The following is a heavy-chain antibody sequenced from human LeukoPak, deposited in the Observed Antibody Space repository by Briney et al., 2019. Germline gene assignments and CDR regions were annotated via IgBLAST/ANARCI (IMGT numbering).Heavy chain of an antibody. V-gene: IGHV5-51*01. Sequence: GESLKISCKGSGYSFTSYWIGWVRQMPGKGLEWMGIIYPGDSDTRYSPSFQGQVTISADKSISTAYLQWSSLKASDTAMYYCARQGGGYYDSSGYYIAKAFDYWGQGTLVTVSS. J-gene: IGHJ4*02. CDR2: IYPGDSDT. D-gene: IGHD3-22*01. CDR3: ARQGGGYYDSSGYYIAKAFDY. CDR1: GYSFTSYW.